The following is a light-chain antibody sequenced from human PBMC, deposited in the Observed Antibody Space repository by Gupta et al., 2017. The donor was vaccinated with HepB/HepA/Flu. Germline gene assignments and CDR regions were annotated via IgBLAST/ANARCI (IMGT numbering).Light chain of an antibody. CDR1: QDISNH. CDR2: DAS. J-gene: IGKJ4*01. Sequence: DIQMTQSPSSLSASVGDRVTITCQASQDISNHLNWYQQKPGKAPKLLIYDASNLETGVPSRFSGSGSGTDFTFTISSLQPEDIATYYCQQYDNLLTFGGGTKWRSN. V-gene: IGKV1-33*01. CDR3: QQYDNLLT.